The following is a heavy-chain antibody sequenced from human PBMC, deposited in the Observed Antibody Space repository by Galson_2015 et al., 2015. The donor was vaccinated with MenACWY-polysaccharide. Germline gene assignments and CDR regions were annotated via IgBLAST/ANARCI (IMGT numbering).Heavy chain of an antibody. CDR3: ARGSSGSPHALDI. D-gene: IGHD1-26*01. J-gene: IGHJ3*02. V-gene: IGHV1-8*01. CDR2: MNPNSGNT. CDR1: GYKFTSYD. Sequence: SVKVSCKASGYKFTSYDINWVRQATGQGLEWMGWMNPNSGNTGYAQKFQGRVTMTSNSAMTTAYMELSSLRSEDTAVYYCARGSSGSPHALDIWGQGTMVTVSS.